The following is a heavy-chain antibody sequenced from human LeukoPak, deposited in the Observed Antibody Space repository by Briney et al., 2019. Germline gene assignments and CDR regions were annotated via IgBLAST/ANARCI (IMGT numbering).Heavy chain of an antibody. CDR1: GFTFSSYS. CDR2: ISSRGRYI. V-gene: IGHV3-21*01. Sequence: GGSLRLSCAASGFTFSSYSMHWVRQAPGKGRVWVSSISSRGRYIYYADSVKGRFTISRDNAKNSLYLQMNSLRAEDTAVYYCARMPSGIAARPGYYYMDVWGKGTTVTVSS. J-gene: IGHJ6*03. CDR3: ARMPSGIAARPGYYYMDV. D-gene: IGHD6-6*01.